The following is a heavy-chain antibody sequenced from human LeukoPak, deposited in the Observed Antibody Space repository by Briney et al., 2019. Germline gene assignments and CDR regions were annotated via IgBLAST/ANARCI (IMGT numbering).Heavy chain of an antibody. CDR1: GXSFTSYC. CDR2: IDPSDSYT. V-gene: IGHV5-10-1*01. Sequence: GESLRISFKGSGXSFTSYCISWVRQMPGKGMEWMGRIDPSDSYTNYSPSFQGHVTISADKSISTAYLQWSSLKASDTAMYYCARRRRIAENWFDPWGQGTMVTVSS. J-gene: IGHJ5*02. CDR3: ARRRRIAENWFDP. D-gene: IGHD6-13*01.